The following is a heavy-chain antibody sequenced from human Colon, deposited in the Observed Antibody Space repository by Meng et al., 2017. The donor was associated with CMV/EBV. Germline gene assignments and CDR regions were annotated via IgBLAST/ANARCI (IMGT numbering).Heavy chain of an antibody. CDR3: ARSNHSGSYLTGLFDF. J-gene: IGHJ4*02. CDR1: GFSFDDYG. V-gene: IGHV3-20*03. CDR2: TYWNGRTT. Sequence: GFSFDDYGMTWVRQAPGKGLEWVGTTYWNGRTTGYADSVQGRFTISRDNAKNSLYLEMNFLRADDTAFYYCARSNHSGSYLTGLFDFWGQGILVTVSS. D-gene: IGHD1-26*01.